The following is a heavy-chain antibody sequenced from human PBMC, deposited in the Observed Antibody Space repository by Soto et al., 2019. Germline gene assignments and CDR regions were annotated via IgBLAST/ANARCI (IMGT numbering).Heavy chain of an antibody. Sequence: GGSLRLSCAASGFTFSSYAMSWVRQAPGKGLEWVSAISGSGGSTYYADSVKGRFTISRDNSKNTLYLQMNSLRAEDTAVYYCAKGLHYDILTGYYRTFASYGMDVWGQGTTVTVSS. J-gene: IGHJ6*02. D-gene: IGHD3-9*01. CDR3: AKGLHYDILTGYYRTFASYGMDV. V-gene: IGHV3-23*01. CDR1: GFTFSSYA. CDR2: ISGSGGST.